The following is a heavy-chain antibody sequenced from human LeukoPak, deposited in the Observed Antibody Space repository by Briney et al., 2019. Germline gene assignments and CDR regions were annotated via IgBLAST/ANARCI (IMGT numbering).Heavy chain of an antibody. J-gene: IGHJ3*02. Sequence: SQTLSLTLAISGDSLPNNSAAWNWIRQSPARGLEWLGRTYYRSKMYNEYAVYVKSRITINPDTSKNQFPLQLNSVTPEDTAVYYCARDRAGVYSYGSGSYYKRADAFDIWGQGTMVTVSS. CDR3: ARDRAGVYSYGSGSYYKRADAFDI. V-gene: IGHV6-1*01. CDR1: GDSLPNNSAA. D-gene: IGHD3-10*01. CDR2: TYYRSKMYN.